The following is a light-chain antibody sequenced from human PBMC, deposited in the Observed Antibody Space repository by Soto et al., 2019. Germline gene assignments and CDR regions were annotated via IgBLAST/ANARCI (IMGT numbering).Light chain of an antibody. Sequence: EIVLTQSPGTLSLSPGERATLSCRASQSINSRYLAWYQQKPGQAPRLLIYGASSRATGIPDRFSGSGSGTDFTLTIRRLEPEDFAVYYCQQFGSSPGFTFGPGTKGDIK. V-gene: IGKV3-20*01. CDR2: GAS. CDR3: QQFGSSPGFT. J-gene: IGKJ3*01. CDR1: QSINSRY.